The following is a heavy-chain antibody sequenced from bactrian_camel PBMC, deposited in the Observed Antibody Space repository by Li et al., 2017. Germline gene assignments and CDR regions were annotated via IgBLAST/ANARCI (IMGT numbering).Heavy chain of an antibody. Sequence: VQLVESGGGSVQSGGSLRISCAASGFTFSSYWMTWVRQAPGKGLEWVSSIADTSTYYADSVKVRLTISRDNAKNTVYLQMNSLELEDTAVYYCVRDYATAAGSWIFAYWGQGTQVTVS. V-gene: IGHV3S6*01. D-gene: IGHD5*01. CDR2: IADTST. CDR1: GFTFSSYW. CDR3: VRDYATAAGSWIFAY. J-gene: IGHJ6*01.